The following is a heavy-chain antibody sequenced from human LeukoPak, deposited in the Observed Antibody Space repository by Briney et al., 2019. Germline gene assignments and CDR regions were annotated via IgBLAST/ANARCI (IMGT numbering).Heavy chain of an antibody. D-gene: IGHD6-13*01. CDR3: AKDVAAAGTLYYFDY. CDR2: ISYDGSNK. J-gene: IGHJ4*02. Sequence: PGGSLRLSCAASGFTFSSYGMHWVRQAPGKGLEWVAVISYDGSNKYYADSVKGRFTISRDNSKNTLYLQMNSLRAEDTAVYYCAKDVAAAGTLYYFDYWGQGTLVIVSS. V-gene: IGHV3-30*18. CDR1: GFTFSSYG.